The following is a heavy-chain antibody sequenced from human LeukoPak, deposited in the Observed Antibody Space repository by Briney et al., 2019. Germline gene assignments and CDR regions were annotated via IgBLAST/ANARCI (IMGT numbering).Heavy chain of an antibody. D-gene: IGHD6-19*01. Sequence: TSETLSLTCTVSGGSISSYYWSWLGQPPGKGLEWIGYIYYSGSTNYNPSLKSRVTISVDTSKNQFSLKLSSVTAEDTAVYYCARSSSGWYAVFDYWGQGTLVTVSS. CDR2: IYYSGST. CDR1: GGSISSYY. CDR3: ARSSSGWYAVFDY. V-gene: IGHV4-59*01. J-gene: IGHJ4*02.